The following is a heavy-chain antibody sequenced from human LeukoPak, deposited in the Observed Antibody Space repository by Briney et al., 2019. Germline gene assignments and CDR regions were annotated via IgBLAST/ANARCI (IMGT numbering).Heavy chain of an antibody. Sequence: GGSLRLSCAASGFTFSSYAMSWVRQAPGKGLEWVSAISGSGGSTYYADSVKGRFTISRDNSKNTLYLQMNSLRAEDTAVYYCAKDSLVPFVWGSYRGGFDYWGQGTLVTVSS. CDR1: GFTFSSYA. CDR3: AKDSLVPFVWGSYRGGFDY. J-gene: IGHJ4*02. V-gene: IGHV3-23*01. CDR2: ISGSGGST. D-gene: IGHD3-16*02.